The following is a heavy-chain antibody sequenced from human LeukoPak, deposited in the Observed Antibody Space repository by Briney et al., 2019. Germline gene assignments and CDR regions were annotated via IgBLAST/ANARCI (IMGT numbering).Heavy chain of an antibody. J-gene: IGHJ6*03. V-gene: IGHV4-59*12. CDR2: IFHSGMT. Sequence: PSETLSLTCTVSGGSISRYYWSWIRQAPGKGLEWIGYIFHSGMTNYNPSLKSRVTISVDMSKNQFSLKLSSVTAADTAVYYCARLSRMLAVVVTQAPDYYYMDVWGTGTTVTISS. CDR3: ARLSRMLAVVVTQAPDYYYMDV. D-gene: IGHD3-22*01. CDR1: GGSISRYY.